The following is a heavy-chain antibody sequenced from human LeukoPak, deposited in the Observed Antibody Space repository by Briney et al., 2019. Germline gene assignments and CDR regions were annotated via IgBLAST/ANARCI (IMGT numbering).Heavy chain of an antibody. CDR1: GYTFTGYY. Sequence: ASVKVSCKASGYTFTGYYMHWVRQAPGQGLEWMGWINPNSGGTNYAQKLQGRVTMTRDTSISTAYMELSRLRSDDTAVYYCARDPDYYGSGSSYGMDVWGQGTTVTVSS. J-gene: IGHJ6*02. CDR3: ARDPDYYGSGSSYGMDV. CDR2: INPNSGGT. D-gene: IGHD3-10*01. V-gene: IGHV1-2*02.